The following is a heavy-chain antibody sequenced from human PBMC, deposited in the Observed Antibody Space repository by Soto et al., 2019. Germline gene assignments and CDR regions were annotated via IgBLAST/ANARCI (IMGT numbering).Heavy chain of an antibody. J-gene: IGHJ4*02. Sequence: LRLSCAASGFTFTSYAMSWVRQAPGKGLEWVSAISGSGGSTYYADSVKGRFTISRDNSKNTLYLQINSLRAEDTAVYYCAKRKYYDFWSGYSAGGYFDYWGQGTLVTVSS. V-gene: IGHV3-23*01. CDR1: GFTFTSYA. CDR3: AKRKYYDFWSGYSAGGYFDY. D-gene: IGHD3-3*01. CDR2: ISGSGGST.